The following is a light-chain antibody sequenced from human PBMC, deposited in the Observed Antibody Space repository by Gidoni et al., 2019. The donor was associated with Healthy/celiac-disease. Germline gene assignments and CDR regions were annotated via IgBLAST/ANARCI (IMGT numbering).Light chain of an antibody. CDR3: QTWCTGIVV. Sequence: QLVLTQSPSASASLGGSVKLTCTRSSGHSSYAIAWHQQQPEKGPRYLMKLNSDGSHSKGDGIPDRFSGSSSGAERYLTISSLQSEDEADYYCQTWCTGIVVFGGGIKLTVL. CDR2: LNSDGSH. J-gene: IGLJ2*01. V-gene: IGLV4-69*01. CDR1: SGHSSYA.